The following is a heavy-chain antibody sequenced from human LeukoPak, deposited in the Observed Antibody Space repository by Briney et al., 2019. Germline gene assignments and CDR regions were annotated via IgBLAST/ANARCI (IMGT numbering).Heavy chain of an antibody. V-gene: IGHV4-61*02. CDR2: IYTSGST. Sequence: SETLSLTCTVSGGSISSSSYYWGWIRQPAGKGLEWIGRIYTSGSTNYNPSLKSRVTISVDTSKNQFSLKLSSVTAADTAVYYCARDENYDFWSGSGWFDPWGQGTLVTVSS. D-gene: IGHD3-3*01. CDR1: GGSISSSSYY. CDR3: ARDENYDFWSGSGWFDP. J-gene: IGHJ5*02.